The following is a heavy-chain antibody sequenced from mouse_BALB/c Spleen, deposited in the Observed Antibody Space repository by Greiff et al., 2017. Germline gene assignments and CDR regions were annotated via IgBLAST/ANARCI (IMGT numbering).Heavy chain of an antibody. V-gene: IGHV1-5*01. CDR3: TRGGGSSYAWFAY. CDR2: IYPGNSDT. Sequence: VQLQQSGTVLARPGASVKMSCKASGYSFTSYWMHWVKQRPGQGLEWIGAIYPGNSDTSYNQKFKGKAKLTAVTSASTAYMELSSLTNEDSAVYYCTRGGGSSYAWFAYWGQGTLVTVSA. J-gene: IGHJ3*01. D-gene: IGHD1-1*01. CDR1: GYSFTSYW.